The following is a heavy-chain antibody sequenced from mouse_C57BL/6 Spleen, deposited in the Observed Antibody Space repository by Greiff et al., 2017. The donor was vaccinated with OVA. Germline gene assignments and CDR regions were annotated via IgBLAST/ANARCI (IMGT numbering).Heavy chain of an antibody. CDR1: GFTFSSYA. D-gene: IGHD1-1*02. V-gene: IGHV5-4*01. CDR3: ARDGCLLRWRFAD. J-gene: IGHJ3*01. CDR2: ISDGGSYT. Sequence: EVQRVESGGGLVKPGGSLKLSCAASGFTFSSYAMSWVRQTPEKRLEWVATISDGGSYTYYPANVKGRFTISRDNAKNNLYLQMSHPKSEDTAMYYCARDGCLLRWRFADWGKGTLVTVSA.